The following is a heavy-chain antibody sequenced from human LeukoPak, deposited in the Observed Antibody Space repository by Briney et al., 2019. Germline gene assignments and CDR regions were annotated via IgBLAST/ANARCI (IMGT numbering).Heavy chain of an antibody. CDR1: GFTLSSYA. CDR3: ARDLGSLYISTRYFFDY. J-gene: IGHJ4*02. D-gene: IGHD6-19*01. CDR2: ISSSGSGS. V-gene: IGHV3-23*01. Sequence: GGSLRLSCEASGFTLSSYAMSWVRQAPGKGLECVSGISSSGSGSYYADSVKGRFTISRDNSKKTLYLQMNSLRAEDTAVYYCARDLGSLYISTRYFFDYWGQGTLVTVSS.